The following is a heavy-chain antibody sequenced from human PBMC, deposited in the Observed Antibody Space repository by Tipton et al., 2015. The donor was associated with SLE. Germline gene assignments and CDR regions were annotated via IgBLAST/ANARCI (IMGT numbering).Heavy chain of an antibody. Sequence: LRLSCTVSGGSISSHYWSWIRQPPGKGLEWIGYIYYSGSTNYNPSLKSRVTISVDTSKNQFSLKLNSVTPEDTAVYYCARARHGNYYYYGMDVWGQGTTVTVSS. CDR3: ARARHGNYYYYGMDV. CDR2: IYYSGST. D-gene: IGHD1-1*01. V-gene: IGHV4-59*11. J-gene: IGHJ6*02. CDR1: GGSISSHY.